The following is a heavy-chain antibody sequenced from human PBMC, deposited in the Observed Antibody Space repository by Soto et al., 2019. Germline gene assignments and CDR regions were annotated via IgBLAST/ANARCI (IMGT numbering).Heavy chain of an antibody. CDR3: AAGTTGTGFSSRGYYYYGMDV. CDR2: IWYDGSNK. CDR1: GFTFSSYG. V-gene: IGHV3-33*01. D-gene: IGHD1-1*01. Sequence: GGSLRLSCAASGFTFSSYGMHWVRQAPGKGLEWVAVIWYDGSNKYYADSVKGRFTISRDNSKNTLYLQMNSLRAEDTAVYYCAAGTTGTGFSSRGYYYYGMDVWGQGTTVTVSS. J-gene: IGHJ6*02.